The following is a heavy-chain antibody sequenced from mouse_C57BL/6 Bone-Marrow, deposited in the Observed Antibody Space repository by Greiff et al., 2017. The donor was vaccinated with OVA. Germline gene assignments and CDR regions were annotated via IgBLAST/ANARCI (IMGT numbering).Heavy chain of an antibody. CDR1: GFTFSDYY. Sequence: EVQLVESEGGLVQPGSSMKLSCTASGFTFSDYYMAWVRQVPEKGLEWVANINYDGSSTYYLDSLKSRFIISRDNAKNILYLQMSSLKSEDTATYYCARTYYSNYGYFDVWGTGTTVTVSS. V-gene: IGHV5-16*01. J-gene: IGHJ1*03. D-gene: IGHD2-5*01. CDR3: ARTYYSNYGYFDV. CDR2: INYDGSST.